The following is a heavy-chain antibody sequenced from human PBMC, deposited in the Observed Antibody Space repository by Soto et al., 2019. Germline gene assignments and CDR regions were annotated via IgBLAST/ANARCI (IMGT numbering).Heavy chain of an antibody. J-gene: IGHJ4*02. CDR1: GFTFSGSA. D-gene: IGHD6-13*01. CDR3: TSRTIAGSEFDY. V-gene: IGHV3-73*01. CDR2: IRSKANSYAT. Sequence: LRLSCAASGFTFSGSAMHWVRQASEKGLEWVGRIRSKANSYATAYAASVKGRFTISRDDSKNTAYLQMNSLKTEDTAVYYCTSRTIAGSEFDYWGQGTLVTVSS.